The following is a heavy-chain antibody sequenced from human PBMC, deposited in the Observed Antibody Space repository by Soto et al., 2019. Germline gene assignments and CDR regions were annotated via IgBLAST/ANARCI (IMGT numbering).Heavy chain of an antibody. V-gene: IGHV4-39*01. CDR2: IHYSGST. Sequence: QLQLQESGPGLVKPSETLSLTCTVSGDSISITSYYWGWVRQPPGKGLEWIGSIHYSGSTHYNPSLQSRVTISGDASKKQFSLKLRSVTAADTAEYYCASTKDETLYFDYWGQGTLVTVSS. J-gene: IGHJ4*02. CDR3: ASTKDETLYFDY. CDR1: GDSISITSYY. D-gene: IGHD2-15*01.